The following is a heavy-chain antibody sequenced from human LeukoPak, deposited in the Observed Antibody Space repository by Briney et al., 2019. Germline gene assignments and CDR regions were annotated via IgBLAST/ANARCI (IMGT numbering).Heavy chain of an antibody. D-gene: IGHD3-22*01. Sequence: PSETLSLTCTVSGGSISSSSYYWGWIRQPPGKGLEWIGSIYYSGSTYYNPSLKSRVTISVDTSKNQFSLKLSSVTAADTAVYYCARGEYYDSSGYPSNDYWGQGTLVTVSS. CDR1: GGSISSSSYY. V-gene: IGHV4-39*07. CDR2: IYYSGST. J-gene: IGHJ4*02. CDR3: ARGEYYDSSGYPSNDY.